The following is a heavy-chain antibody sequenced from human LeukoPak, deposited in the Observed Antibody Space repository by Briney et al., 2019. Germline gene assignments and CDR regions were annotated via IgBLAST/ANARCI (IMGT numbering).Heavy chain of an antibody. CDR3: ARTSSSRYYYYYYMDV. V-gene: IGHV4-30-2*01. CDR1: GGSISSGGYY. Sequence: PSETLSLICTVSGGSISSGGYYWSWIRQPPGKGLEWIGYIYHSGSTYYNPSLKSRVTISVDRSKNQFSLKLSSVTAADTAVYYCARTSSSRYYYYYYMDVWGKGTTVTVSS. J-gene: IGHJ6*03. CDR2: IYHSGST. D-gene: IGHD2-2*01.